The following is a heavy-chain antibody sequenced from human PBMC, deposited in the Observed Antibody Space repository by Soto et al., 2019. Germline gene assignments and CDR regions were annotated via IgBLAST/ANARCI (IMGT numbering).Heavy chain of an antibody. Sequence: GGSLRLSCAASGFTFSSYWMTWVRQAPGKGLEWVANIKQDGNERYYVDSVKGRFTISRDNAKNSLYLQMSSLRPEDTAVYFCARSVPTISGDVLNYWGQGTLVTVSS. CDR3: ARSVPTISGDVLNY. D-gene: IGHD5-12*01. V-gene: IGHV3-7*01. CDR1: GFTFSSYW. CDR2: IKQDGNER. J-gene: IGHJ4*02.